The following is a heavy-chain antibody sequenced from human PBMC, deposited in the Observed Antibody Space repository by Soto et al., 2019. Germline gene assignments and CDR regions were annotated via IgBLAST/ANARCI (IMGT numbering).Heavy chain of an antibody. D-gene: IGHD2-15*01. CDR1: GYTFITYG. Sequence: QVQLVQSGAEVKHPGASVKVSCKASGYTFITYGISWVRQAPGQGLEWMGWINTDNGDTKYAQNMQGRVTMTTDTSTSTVHMELRSLRLDDSAVYYCAREYWDTVRCYSGDYWGQGTLVTVSS. J-gene: IGHJ4*02. CDR3: AREYWDTVRCYSGDY. CDR2: INTDNGDT. V-gene: IGHV1-18*01.